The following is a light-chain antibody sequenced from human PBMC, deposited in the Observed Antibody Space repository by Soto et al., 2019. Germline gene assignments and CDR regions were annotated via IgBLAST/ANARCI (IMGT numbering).Light chain of an antibody. CDR3: SSYTSSSTL. V-gene: IGLV2-14*01. Sequence: QSVLTQPASVSGSPGQSITISCTGTSSDVGGYNYVSWYQQHPGKAPKLMIYAVTDRPSGVSSRFSGSKSGNTASLTISGPQAEDEADYYCSSYTSSSTLFGTGTKVTVV. CDR1: SSDVGGYNY. J-gene: IGLJ1*01. CDR2: AVT.